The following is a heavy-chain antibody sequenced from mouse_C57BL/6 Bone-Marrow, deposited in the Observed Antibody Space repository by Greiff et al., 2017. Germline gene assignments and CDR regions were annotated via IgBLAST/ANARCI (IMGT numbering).Heavy chain of an antibody. D-gene: IGHD2-4*01. V-gene: IGHV1-52*01. CDR3: ARRGDDYGGGFAY. Sequence: QVQLQQPGAELVRPGSSVKLSCKASGYTFTSYWMHWVKQRPIQGLEWIGNIDPSDSETHYNQKFKDKATLTVAKSSSTAYMQLSSLTSEDSAVYYCARRGDDYGGGFAYCGQGTLVTVAA. CDR2: IDPSDSET. CDR1: GYTFTSYW. J-gene: IGHJ3*01.